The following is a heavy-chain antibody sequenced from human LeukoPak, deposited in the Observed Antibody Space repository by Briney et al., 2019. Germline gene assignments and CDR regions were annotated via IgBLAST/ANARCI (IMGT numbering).Heavy chain of an antibody. D-gene: IGHD5-18*01. CDR3: ARESYSYGSRDTFDI. Sequence: PSETLSLTCAVSGGSISSSNWWSWVRQPPGKGLEWIGEIYHSGSTNYNPSLKSRVTISVDKSKNQFSLKLSSVTAADTAVYYCARESYSYGSRDTFDIWGQGTMVTVSS. CDR1: GGSISSSNW. CDR2: IYHSGST. V-gene: IGHV4-4*02. J-gene: IGHJ3*02.